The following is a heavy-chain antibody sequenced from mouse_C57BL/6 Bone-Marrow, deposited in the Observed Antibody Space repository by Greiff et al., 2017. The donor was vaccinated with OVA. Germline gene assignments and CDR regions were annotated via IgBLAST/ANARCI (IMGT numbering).Heavy chain of an antibody. V-gene: IGHV1-69*01. Sequence: QVQLQQPGAELVMPGASVKLSCKASGYTFTSYWMHWVKQRPGQGLEWIGEIDPSDSSTNYNQKLKGKSTLTVDKSYSTAYMQLSSLTSEDAAVNYCARDGYYGDAMDYWGQGTSVTVSS. CDR1: GYTFTSYW. CDR3: ARDGYYGDAMDY. J-gene: IGHJ4*01. CDR2: IDPSDSST. D-gene: IGHD2-3*01.